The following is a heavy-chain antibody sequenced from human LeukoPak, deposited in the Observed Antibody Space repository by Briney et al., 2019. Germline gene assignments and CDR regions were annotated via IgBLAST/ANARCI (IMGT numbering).Heavy chain of an antibody. CDR1: GYTFTGYY. Sequence: GASVKVSCKASGYTFTGYYMHWVRQAPGQGLEWMGRINPNSGGTNYAQKFQGRVTMTRDTSISTAYMELSRLRSDDTAVYYCARDVSDYYDSSGYYNWFDPWGQGTLVTVSS. D-gene: IGHD3-22*01. CDR3: ARDVSDYYDSSGYYNWFDP. V-gene: IGHV1-2*06. J-gene: IGHJ5*02. CDR2: INPNSGGT.